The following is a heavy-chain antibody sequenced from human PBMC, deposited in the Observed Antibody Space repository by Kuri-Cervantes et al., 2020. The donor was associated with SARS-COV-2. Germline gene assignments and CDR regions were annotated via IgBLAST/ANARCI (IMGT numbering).Heavy chain of an antibody. CDR2: INPNSGGT. Sequence: ASVEVSCKASGYTFTGYYMHWVRQAPGQGLEWMGWINPNSGGTNYAQKFQGWVTMTRDTSISTVYMELSRLRSDDTAVYYCARRAMVRGMYYFDYWGQGTLVTVSS. J-gene: IGHJ4*02. CDR3: ARRAMVRGMYYFDY. V-gene: IGHV1-2*04. CDR1: GYTFTGYY. D-gene: IGHD3-10*01.